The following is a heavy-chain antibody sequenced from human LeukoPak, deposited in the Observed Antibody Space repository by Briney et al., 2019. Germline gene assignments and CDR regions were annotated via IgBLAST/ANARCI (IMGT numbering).Heavy chain of an antibody. Sequence: GGSLRLSCAASGFTFSSYAMHWVRQAPGQGLEYVSAISSNGGSTYYANSVKGRFTIYRDNSKNTLYLQMGSLRAENMAVYYCARGGHFDWLLKYWGQGTLVTVSS. CDR2: ISSNGGST. J-gene: IGHJ4*02. CDR3: ARGGHFDWLLKY. CDR1: GFTFSSYA. V-gene: IGHV3-64*01. D-gene: IGHD3-9*01.